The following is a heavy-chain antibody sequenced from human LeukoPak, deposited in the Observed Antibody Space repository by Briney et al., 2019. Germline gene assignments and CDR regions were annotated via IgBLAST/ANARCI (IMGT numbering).Heavy chain of an antibody. CDR2: MYYSGNT. CDR3: ARVSCSGGSCYIFDY. D-gene: IGHD2-15*01. Sequence: PSETLSLACTVSGGSISSSNHYWGWIRQPPGKGLEWIGSMYYSGNTDYNPSLKSRVIISVDTSKNQFSLKLNSVTAADTAVYYCARVSCSGGSCYIFDYWGQGTLVTVSS. V-gene: IGHV4-39*07. CDR1: GGSISSSNHY. J-gene: IGHJ4*02.